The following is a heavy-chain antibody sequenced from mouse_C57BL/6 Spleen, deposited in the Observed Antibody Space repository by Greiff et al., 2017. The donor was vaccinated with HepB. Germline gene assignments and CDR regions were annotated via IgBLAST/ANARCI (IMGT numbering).Heavy chain of an antibody. CDR3: ARHGTTVRYAMDY. CDR1: GFSLTSYG. V-gene: IGHV2-6-1*01. CDR2: IWSDGST. J-gene: IGHJ4*01. D-gene: IGHD1-1*01. Sequence: VKLVESGPGLVAPSQSLSITCTVSGFSLTSYGVHWVRQPPGKGLEWLVVIWSDGSTTYNSALKSRLSISKDNSKSQVFLKMNSLQTDDTAMYYCARHGTTVRYAMDYWGQGTSVTVSS.